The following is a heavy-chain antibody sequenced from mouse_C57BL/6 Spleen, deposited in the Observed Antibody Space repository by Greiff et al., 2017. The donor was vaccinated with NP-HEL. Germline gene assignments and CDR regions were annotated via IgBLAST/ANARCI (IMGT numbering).Heavy chain of an antibody. CDR1: GYSITSGYY. Sequence: ESGPGLVKPSQSLSLTCSVTGYSITSGYYWNWIRQVPGNKLEWMGYISYDGSNNYNPSLKNRISITRDTSKNQFFLKLNSVTTEDTAKYYCASHYYGSWWYFDVWGTGTTVTVSS. CDR3: ASHYYGSWWYFDV. CDR2: ISYDGSN. D-gene: IGHD1-1*01. J-gene: IGHJ1*03. V-gene: IGHV3-6*01.